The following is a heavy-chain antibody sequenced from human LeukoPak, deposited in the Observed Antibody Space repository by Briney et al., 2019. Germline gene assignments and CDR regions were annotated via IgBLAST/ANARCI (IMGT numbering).Heavy chain of an antibody. CDR2: ISYDGSNK. J-gene: IGHJ4*02. V-gene: IGHV3-30-3*01. D-gene: IGHD2-15*01. CDR3: ARDCSGGSCYDGFDY. Sequence: GRSLRLSCAASGFTFSSYAMHWVRQAPGKGLEWVAVISYDGSNKYYADSVKGRFTISRDNSKNTLYLQMNSLRAEDTAVYYCARDCSGGSCYDGFDYWGQGTLVTVSS. CDR1: GFTFSSYA.